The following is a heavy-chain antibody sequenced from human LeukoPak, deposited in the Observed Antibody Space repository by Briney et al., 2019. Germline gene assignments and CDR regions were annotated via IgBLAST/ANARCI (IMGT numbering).Heavy chain of an antibody. CDR1: GFTFSNYG. V-gene: IGHV3-23*01. CDR3: AKDRGWESRY. D-gene: IGHD1-26*01. Sequence: GGSLRLSCAASGFTFSNYGMNWVRQAPGKGLEWVSAISGSGGSTYYADSVKGRFTISRDNSKNTLYLQMNSLRAEDTAIYYCAKDRGWESRYWGQGTLVTVSS. CDR2: ISGSGGST. J-gene: IGHJ4*02.